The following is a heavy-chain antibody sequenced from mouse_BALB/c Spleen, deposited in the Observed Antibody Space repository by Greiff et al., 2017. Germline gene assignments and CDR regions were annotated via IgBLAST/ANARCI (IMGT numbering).Heavy chain of an antibody. CDR2: ISSGGGST. Sequence: EVMLVESGGGLVKPGGSLKLSCAASGFAFSSYDMSWVRQTPEKRLEWVAYISSGGGSTYYPDTVKGRFTISSDNARNTLYLQMSSLNSEDTARYYWSIRGRGYAMDYWGQGTSVTVSS. V-gene: IGHV5-12-1*01. CDR3: SIRGRGYAMDY. CDR1: GFAFSSYD. J-gene: IGHJ4*01.